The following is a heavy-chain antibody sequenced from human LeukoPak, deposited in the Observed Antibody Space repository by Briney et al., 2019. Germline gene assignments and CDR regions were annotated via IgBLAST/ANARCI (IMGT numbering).Heavy chain of an antibody. D-gene: IGHD2-2*01. J-gene: IGHJ4*02. CDR2: ISAYNGNT. V-gene: IGHV1-18*01. Sequence: GASVKVSCKASGYTFTSYGISWVRQAPGQGLEWMGWISAYNGNTNYAQKLQGRVTMTTDTSTSTAYMELRSLRSDDTAVYYGARDKFERIYCSSTSCYPFDYWGQGTLVTVSS. CDR3: ARDKFERIYCSSTSCYPFDY. CDR1: GYTFTSYG.